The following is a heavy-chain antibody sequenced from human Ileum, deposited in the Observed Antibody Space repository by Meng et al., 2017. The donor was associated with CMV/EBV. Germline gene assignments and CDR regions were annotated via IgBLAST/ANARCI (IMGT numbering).Heavy chain of an antibody. CDR3: AELLGWFDP. J-gene: IGHJ5*02. V-gene: IGHV3-30*04. CDR1: GFTSSSYA. D-gene: IGHD1-26*01. Sequence: GGSLRLSCAASGFTSSSYAMHWVRQAPGKGLEWVAVISYDGSNKYYADSVKGRFTISRDNSKNTLYLQMNSLRAEDTAVYYCAELLGWFDPWGQGTLVTVSS. CDR2: ISYDGSNK.